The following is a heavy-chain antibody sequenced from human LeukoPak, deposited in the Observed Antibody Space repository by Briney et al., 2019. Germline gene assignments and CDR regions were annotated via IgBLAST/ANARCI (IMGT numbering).Heavy chain of an antibody. CDR3: AKGSSSYGSF. CDR2: IRSSGSTI. J-gene: IGHJ4*02. CDR1: GFTFSDYY. V-gene: IGHV3-11*04. D-gene: IGHD5-18*01. Sequence: GGSLRLSCAASGFTFSDYYMSWVRQAPGKGLEWVSFIRSSGSTIYYADSVKGRFTISRDNAKNILYLQMNSLRAEDTAVYYWAKGSSSYGSFWGRGTLVTVSS.